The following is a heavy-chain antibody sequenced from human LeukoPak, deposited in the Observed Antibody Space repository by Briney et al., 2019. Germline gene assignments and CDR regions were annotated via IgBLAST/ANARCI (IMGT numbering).Heavy chain of an antibody. CDR1: GYTFTSYG. CDR2: INPNSGGT. J-gene: IGHJ2*01. V-gene: IGHV1-2*02. CDR3: ARSRGAAYYYWYFDL. D-gene: IGHD1-26*01. Sequence: ASVKVSCKASGYTFTSYGISWVRQAPGQGLEWMGWINPNSGGTNYAQKFQGRVTMTRDTSTSTVYMELSSLRSEDTAVYYCARSRGAAYYYWYFDLWGRGTLVTVSS.